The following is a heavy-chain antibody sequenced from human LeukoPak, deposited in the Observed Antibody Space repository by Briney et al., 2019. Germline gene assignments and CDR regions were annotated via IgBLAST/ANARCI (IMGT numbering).Heavy chain of an antibody. V-gene: IGHV3-74*01. J-gene: IGHJ4*02. D-gene: IGHD1-26*01. CDR1: GFTFSSYW. CDR2: INSDGSST. Sequence: GGSLRLSCAASGFTFSSYWMHWVRQAPGKGLVWVSRINSDGSSTSYADSVKGRFTISRDNAKNTLYLKMNSLRAEDTAVYYCARSTPRELLYFDYWGQGTLVTVSS. CDR3: ARSTPRELLYFDY.